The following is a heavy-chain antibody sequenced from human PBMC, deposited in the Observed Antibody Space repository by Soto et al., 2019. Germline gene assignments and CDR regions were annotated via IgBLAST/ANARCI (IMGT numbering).Heavy chain of an antibody. Sequence: QVQLVESGGGVVQPGRSLRLSCAASGFTFSSYGMHWVRQAPGKGLEWVAVISYDGSNKYYADSVKGRFTISRDNSKNTLYLQMNRLRAGDTAVYYCAKEYGSSSLSPDFDYWGQGTLVTVSS. D-gene: IGHD6-13*01. CDR3: AKEYGSSSLSPDFDY. CDR1: GFTFSSYG. V-gene: IGHV3-30*18. CDR2: ISYDGSNK. J-gene: IGHJ4*02.